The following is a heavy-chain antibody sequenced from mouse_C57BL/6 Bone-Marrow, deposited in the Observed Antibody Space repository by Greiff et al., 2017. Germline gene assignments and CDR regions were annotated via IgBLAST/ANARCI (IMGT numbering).Heavy chain of an antibody. CDR2: ILPGSGST. Sequence: QVQLKQSGAELMKPGASVKLSCKATGYTFTGYWIEWVKQRPGHGLEWIGEILPGSGSTTYNEKFKGKATFTADTSSNTAYMQLSSLTTEDSAIYYCARKDGIYYGFAYWGQGTLVTVSA. V-gene: IGHV1-9*01. J-gene: IGHJ3*01. CDR3: ARKDGIYYGFAY. CDR1: GYTFTGYW. D-gene: IGHD2-1*01.